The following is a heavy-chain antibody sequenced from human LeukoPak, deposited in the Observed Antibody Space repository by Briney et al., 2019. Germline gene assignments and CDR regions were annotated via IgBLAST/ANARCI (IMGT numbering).Heavy chain of an antibody. D-gene: IGHD2-21*01. CDR3: AKDLSVRHIVGKNVFDY. J-gene: IGHJ4*02. V-gene: IGHV3-23*01. Sequence: PGGSLRLSCAASGFTFSSYAMSWVRQAPGKGLEWVSAISGSGDSTYYADSVKGRFTISRDTSKNTLYLQMNSLRAEDTAVYYCAKDLSVRHIVGKNVFDYWGQGTLVTVSS. CDR1: GFTFSSYA. CDR2: ISGSGDST.